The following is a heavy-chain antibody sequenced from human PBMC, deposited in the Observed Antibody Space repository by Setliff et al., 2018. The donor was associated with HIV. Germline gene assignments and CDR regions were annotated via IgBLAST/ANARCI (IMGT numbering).Heavy chain of an antibody. CDR1: GGSISSYS. D-gene: IGHD5-12*01. J-gene: IGHJ6*03. V-gene: IGHV4-34*01. CDR3: ARGATLLPGYSDRWEYFYMDV. Sequence: PSETLSLTCTVSGGSISSYSWSWIRQSPGKGLEWIGEINHSGSTHYNPPLKSRATISEDTSKNQFSLRLNSVTAADTAVYYCARGATLLPGYSDRWEYFYMDVWGKGTTVTVSS. CDR2: INHSGST.